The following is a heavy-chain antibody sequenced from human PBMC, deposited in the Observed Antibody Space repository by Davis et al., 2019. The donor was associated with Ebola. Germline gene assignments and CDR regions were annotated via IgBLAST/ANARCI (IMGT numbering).Heavy chain of an antibody. Sequence: ASVKVSCKASGYTLVSYYAHWVRQAPGQGLEWMGIINPSGGATTYAQKFQGRVTMTRDTSTNTLYMELSSLTSGDTAVYYCVRDLRGWGDFDYWGQGTLVTVSS. J-gene: IGHJ4*02. CDR2: INPSGGAT. CDR3: VRDLRGWGDFDY. D-gene: IGHD3-10*01. CDR1: GYTLVSYY. V-gene: IGHV1-46*01.